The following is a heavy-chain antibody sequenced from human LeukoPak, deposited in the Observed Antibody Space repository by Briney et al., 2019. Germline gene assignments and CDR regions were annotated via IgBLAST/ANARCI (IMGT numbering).Heavy chain of an antibody. J-gene: IGHJ4*02. D-gene: IGHD4-17*01. V-gene: IGHV4-30-2*01. CDR2: IYHSGST. CDR1: GGSISSGGYY. CDR3: ATHGDSPYYFDY. Sequence: SETLSLTCTVSGGSISSGGYYWSWIRQPPGKGLEWIGYIYHSGSTYYNPSLKSRVTISVDRSKNQFSLKLSSVTAADTAVYYCATHGDSPYYFDYWGQRTLVTVSS.